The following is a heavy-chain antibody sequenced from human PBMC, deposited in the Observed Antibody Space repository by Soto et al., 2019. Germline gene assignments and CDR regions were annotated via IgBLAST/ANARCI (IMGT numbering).Heavy chain of an antibody. V-gene: IGHV3-23*01. CDR2: ISGSGGTT. J-gene: IGHJ4*02. D-gene: IGHD3-10*01. CDR1: GFTFNTYA. CDR3: AKDRRAGFYVSGTYYNV. Sequence: PGGSLRLSCAASGFTFNTYAMSWVRQAPGKGLEWVSVISGSGGTTYYADSMKGRFTISRDNSKNTLYLQMNSLRAEDTAVYYCAKDRRAGFYVSGTYYNVWGQGIQVTVSS.